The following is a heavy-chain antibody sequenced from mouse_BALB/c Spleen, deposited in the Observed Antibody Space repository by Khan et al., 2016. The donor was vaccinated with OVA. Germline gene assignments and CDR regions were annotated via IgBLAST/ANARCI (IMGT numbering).Heavy chain of an antibody. CDR1: GYTFTNYW. CDR3: TRNGFGNYESWDY. D-gene: IGHD2-1*01. Sequence: VQLQQSGTVLSRPGASVKMSCKASGYTFTNYWMHWVKQRPGQGLEWIGAIYPGNSDTNYNQTFKDKAKLTAVTSTSHASMELNSLTNEDSAVYYSTRNGFGNYESWDYWGQGTTLTVAS. J-gene: IGHJ2*01. V-gene: IGHV1-5*01. CDR2: IYPGNSDT.